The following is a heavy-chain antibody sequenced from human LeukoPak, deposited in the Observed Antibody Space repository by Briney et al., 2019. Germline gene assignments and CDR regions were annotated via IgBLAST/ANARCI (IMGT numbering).Heavy chain of an antibody. CDR1: GFMFHDYV. D-gene: IGHD3-16*01. CDR2: VSWNSDHI. Sequence: GGSLRLSCVGSGFMFHDYVMHWVRQVPGMGLEWVAGVSWNSDHIGYADSVKGRFTISRDNDRNTLHLETKSLRVDDTAIYFCTRSPSFTLGGGYLDSWGLGSLVTVSS. CDR3: TRSPSFTLGGGYLDS. V-gene: IGHV3-9*01. J-gene: IGHJ4*02.